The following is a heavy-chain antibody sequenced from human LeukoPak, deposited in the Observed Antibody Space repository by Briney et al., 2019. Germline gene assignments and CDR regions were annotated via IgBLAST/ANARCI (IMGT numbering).Heavy chain of an antibody. V-gene: IGHV1-2*02. CDR1: GYTLTDYY. CDR3: AKVASTRRRHDAFDI. Sequence: ASVKVSCTASGYTLTDYYIHWVRQAPGQGLEWMGWITPSSGGTIYAQKFQGRVTMTRDMSISTAYMELSRLRSDDTAVYYCAKVASTRRRHDAFDIWGQGTLVTVSS. J-gene: IGHJ3*02. CDR2: ITPSSGGT.